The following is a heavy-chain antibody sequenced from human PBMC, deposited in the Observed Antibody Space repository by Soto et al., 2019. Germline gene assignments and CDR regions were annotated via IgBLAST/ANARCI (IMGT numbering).Heavy chain of an antibody. D-gene: IGHD3-22*01. Sequence: EVQLVESGGGLVKPGGSLRLSCAASGFTFSSDSMNWVRQAPGKGLEWVSSISSSSSYIYYADSVKGRLTICRDNAKNSLYLQMNSLRAEDTAVYYCARVVDYYDPYYYYGMDVWGQGTTVTVSS. J-gene: IGHJ6*02. V-gene: IGHV3-21*01. CDR1: GFTFSSDS. CDR3: ARVVDYYDPYYYYGMDV. CDR2: ISSSSSYI.